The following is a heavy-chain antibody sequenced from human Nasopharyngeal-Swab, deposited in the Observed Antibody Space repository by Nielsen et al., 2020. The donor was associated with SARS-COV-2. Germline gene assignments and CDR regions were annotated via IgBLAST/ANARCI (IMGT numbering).Heavy chain of an antibody. CDR3: ARVIGALPDY. J-gene: IGHJ4*02. V-gene: IGHV4-39*07. D-gene: IGHD3-10*01. CDR2: IYYSGST. Sequence: SETLSLTCTVSGGSISSSSYYWGWIRQPPGKGLEWIGSIYYSGSTNYNPSLKSRVTISVDTSKNQFSLKLSSVTAADTAVYYCARVIGALPDYWGQGTLVTVSS. CDR1: GGSISSSSYY.